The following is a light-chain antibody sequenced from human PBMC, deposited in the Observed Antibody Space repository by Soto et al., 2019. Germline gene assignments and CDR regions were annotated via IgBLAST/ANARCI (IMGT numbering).Light chain of an antibody. CDR2: WAS. CDR1: RSVLYKSNNKNH. CDR3: QQYFTSPWT. J-gene: IGKJ1*01. V-gene: IGKV4-1*01. Sequence: DIVMTQSPDSLAVSLGERATMNCKCSRSVLYKSNNKNHLAWYQQKPGQPPQLIIYWASTRESGVPERFSGSGSGTDFTLTISSLEAEDVAVYYCQQYFTSPWTFGQGTKAEI.